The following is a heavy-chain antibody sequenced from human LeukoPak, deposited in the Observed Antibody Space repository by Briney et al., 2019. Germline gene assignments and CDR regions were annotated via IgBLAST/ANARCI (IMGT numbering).Heavy chain of an antibody. V-gene: IGHV3-53*01. D-gene: IGHD3-3*01. J-gene: IGHJ4*02. CDR2: IYSGGST. CDR1: GFTVSSNY. CDR3: AREARAPIRFLGY. Sequence: GGSLRLSCAASGFTVSSNYMSWVRQAPGKGLEWVSVIYSGGSTYYADSVKGRFTISRDNSKNTLYLQMNSLRAEDTAVYYCAREARAPIRFLGYWGQGTLVTVSS.